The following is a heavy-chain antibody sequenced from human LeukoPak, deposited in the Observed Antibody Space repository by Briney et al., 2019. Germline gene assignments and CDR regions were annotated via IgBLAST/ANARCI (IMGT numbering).Heavy chain of an antibody. Sequence: GGSLRLSCAASGFTFSSYAMSWVRQAPGKGLEWVANIAPDGSETYFEDSVKGRFTISRDNTKNSVFLQMNSLRAEDTAVYYCARERVPSRYFDSWGQGTLVTVSS. CDR3: ARERVPSRYFDS. J-gene: IGHJ4*02. CDR2: IAPDGSET. CDR1: GFTFSSYA. V-gene: IGHV3-7*01.